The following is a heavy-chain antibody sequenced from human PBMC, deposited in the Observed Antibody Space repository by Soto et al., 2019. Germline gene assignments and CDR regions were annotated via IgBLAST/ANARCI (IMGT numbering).Heavy chain of an antibody. J-gene: IGHJ3*02. D-gene: IGHD6-13*01. Sequence: PGESLKISCKGSGYSFTSYWIGWVRQMPGKGLEWMGIIYPGDSDTRYSPSFQGQVTISADKSISTAYLQWSSLKASDTAMYYCARHMKAAAGTGGAFDIWGQGTMVTVSS. CDR1: GYSFTSYW. V-gene: IGHV5-51*01. CDR3: ARHMKAAAGTGGAFDI. CDR2: IYPGDSDT.